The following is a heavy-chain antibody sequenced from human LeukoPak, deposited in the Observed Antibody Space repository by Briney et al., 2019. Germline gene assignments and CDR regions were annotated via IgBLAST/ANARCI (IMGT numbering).Heavy chain of an antibody. J-gene: IGHJ6*02. CDR3: ASFSGHYYGMDV. CDR2: IKHDGSEA. D-gene: IGHD1-26*01. CDR1: EFTFNRYW. V-gene: IGHV3-7*05. Sequence: GGSLRPSCAASEFTFNRYWMSWVRQAPGKGLEWVANIKHDGSEAHYVDSVKGRFTISRDNAKNSVYLQMNSLRAEDTAVYYCASFSGHYYGMDVWGQGTTVTVSS.